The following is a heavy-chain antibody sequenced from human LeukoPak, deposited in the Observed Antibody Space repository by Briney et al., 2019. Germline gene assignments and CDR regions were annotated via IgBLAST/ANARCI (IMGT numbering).Heavy chain of an antibody. D-gene: IGHD3/OR15-3a*01. CDR3: AKGSAMILYYYYYMDV. CDR1: GFTFTSYG. Sequence: GGSLRLSCAASGFTFTSYGMSWVRRAPGKRREWVSAISGSGGSTYYADSVKGRFTISRDNSKNTLYLQMNSLRADDTAVYYCAKGSAMILYYYYYMDVWGKGTTVTISS. V-gene: IGHV3-23*01. CDR2: ISGSGGST. J-gene: IGHJ6*03.